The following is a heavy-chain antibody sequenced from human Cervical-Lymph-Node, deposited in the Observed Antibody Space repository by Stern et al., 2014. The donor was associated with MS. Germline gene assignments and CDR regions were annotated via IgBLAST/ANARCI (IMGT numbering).Heavy chain of an antibody. CDR3: TKGFTVTGTGYGVDV. V-gene: IGHV3-23*04. CDR2: IRGSGGNT. D-gene: IGHD6-19*01. Sequence: EVQLVESGGNLVQPGGSLRLSCAPSGFPFSDYAMSWIRQAPGKGLEWISSIRGSGGNTFYSDSVKGRFTISRDNSKNTLDLQMSSLRAEDSALYYCTKGFTVTGTGYGVDVWGQGTTVTVSS. CDR1: GFPFSDYA. J-gene: IGHJ6*02.